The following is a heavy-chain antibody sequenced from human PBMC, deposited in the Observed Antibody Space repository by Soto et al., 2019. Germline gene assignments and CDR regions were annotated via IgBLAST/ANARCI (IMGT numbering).Heavy chain of an antibody. J-gene: IGHJ4*02. Sequence: PSETLSLTCTVSGGSISSYYWSWIRQPPGKGLERIGYLYYSGSTNYNPSLKSRVTISVETSKNQISLKLSSVTAADTAVYYCATGVSYGGNYYYFDNWGQGTLVTVSS. CDR1: GGSISSYY. CDR2: LYYSGST. CDR3: ATGVSYGGNYYYFDN. V-gene: IGHV4-59*01. D-gene: IGHD2-21*02.